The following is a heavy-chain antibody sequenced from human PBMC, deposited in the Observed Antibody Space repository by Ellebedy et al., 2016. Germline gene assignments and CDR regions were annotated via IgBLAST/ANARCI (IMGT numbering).Heavy chain of an antibody. V-gene: IGHV3-23*01. J-gene: IGHJ6*02. Sequence: GGSLRLXCTASGLNFNTFFMSWVRQAPGKGLEWVSTISAGSDTTRLADSVRGRFAISRDNSKNMVFLQMNSLTSGDTAIYFCARRGLRFERFFALDVWGQGTTVTVSS. D-gene: IGHD4-17*01. CDR3: ARRGLRFERFFALDV. CDR2: ISAGSDTT. CDR1: GLNFNTFF.